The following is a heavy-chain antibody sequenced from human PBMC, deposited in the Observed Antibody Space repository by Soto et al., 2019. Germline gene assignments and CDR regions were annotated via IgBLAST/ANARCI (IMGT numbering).Heavy chain of an antibody. V-gene: IGHV1-3*01. CDR2: INVGNGNT. CDR1: GYTFTIYN. D-gene: IGHD3-16*01. J-gene: IGHJ4*02. Sequence: ASLKVSCKTPGYTFTIYNIHWVRQAPGQRLEWMGWINVGNGNTRYSQKFQGRLTLTRDTPGNTAYLELNSLISEDTAVYYCATPQEYDGCLDSWGQGTLITVSS. CDR3: ATPQEYDGCLDS.